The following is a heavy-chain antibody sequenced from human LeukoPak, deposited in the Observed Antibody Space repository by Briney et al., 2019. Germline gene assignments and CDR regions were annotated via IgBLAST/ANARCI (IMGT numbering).Heavy chain of an antibody. CDR3: ARASNYYGSGRYAFDI. Sequence: SETLSLTCTVSGGSISSSSHYWGWIRQPPGKGLEWIGEINHSGSTNYNPSLKSRVTISVDTSKNQFSLKLSSVTAADTAVYYCARASNYYGSGRYAFDIWGQGTMVTVSS. CDR1: GGSISSSSHY. V-gene: IGHV4-39*07. CDR2: INHSGST. D-gene: IGHD3-10*01. J-gene: IGHJ3*02.